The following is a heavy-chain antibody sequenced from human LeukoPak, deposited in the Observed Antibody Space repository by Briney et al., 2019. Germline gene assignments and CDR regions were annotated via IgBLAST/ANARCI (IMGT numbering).Heavy chain of an antibody. CDR1: GFTFSSYG. V-gene: IGHV3-33*01. CDR3: ARGGAPSWGGSGWTGFDY. CDR2: IWYDGSNK. J-gene: IGHJ4*02. D-gene: IGHD6-19*01. Sequence: GRSLRLSCAASGFTFSSYGMHWVRQAPGKGLEWVAVIWYDGSNKYYADSVKGRFTISRDNSKNTLYLQMNSPRAEDTAVYYCARGGAPSWGGSGWTGFDYWGQGTLVTVSS.